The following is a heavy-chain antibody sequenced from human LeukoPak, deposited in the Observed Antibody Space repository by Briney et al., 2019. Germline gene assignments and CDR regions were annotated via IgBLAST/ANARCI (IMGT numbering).Heavy chain of an antibody. CDR1: GFTFSSYA. CDR2: ISSNGGST. J-gene: IGHJ4*02. D-gene: IGHD2-2*02. Sequence: PGGSLRLSCAASGFTFSSYAMHWVRQAPGKGLEYVSAISSNGGSTYYANSVKGRFTISRDNSKNSLYLQMNSLRAEDTALYYCARYGFYCSSTSCYIFDNWGQGTLVTVSS. CDR3: ARYGFYCSSTSCYIFDN. V-gene: IGHV3-64*01.